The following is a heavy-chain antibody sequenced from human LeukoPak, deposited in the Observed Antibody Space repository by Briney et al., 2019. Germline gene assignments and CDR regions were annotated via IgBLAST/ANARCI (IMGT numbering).Heavy chain of an antibody. D-gene: IGHD2-21*02. J-gene: IGHJ4*02. Sequence: GGSLRLSCAASGFTFSSYSMNWVRQAPGKGLEWVSSISSSGSYIYYADSVKGRFTISRDNAKNSLYLQMNSLRAEDTAVYYCARQVYCGGDCYYSTPVDYWGQGTQVTVSS. CDR3: ARQVYCGGDCYYSTPVDY. CDR1: GFTFSSYS. CDR2: ISSSGSYI. V-gene: IGHV3-21*01.